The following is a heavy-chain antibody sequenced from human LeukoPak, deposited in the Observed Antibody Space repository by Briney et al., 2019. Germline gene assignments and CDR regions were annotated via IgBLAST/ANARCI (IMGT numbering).Heavy chain of an antibody. Sequence: PGGSLRLSCAASGFTFDDYGMSWVRHAPGKGLEWVSGINWNGGSTGYADSVKGRFTISRDNAKNSLYLQMNSLRAEDTALYYCARDGDYAMGGNFEYWGQGTLVTVSS. CDR2: INWNGGST. V-gene: IGHV3-20*04. CDR3: ARDGDYAMGGNFEY. D-gene: IGHD4-17*01. J-gene: IGHJ4*02. CDR1: GFTFDDYG.